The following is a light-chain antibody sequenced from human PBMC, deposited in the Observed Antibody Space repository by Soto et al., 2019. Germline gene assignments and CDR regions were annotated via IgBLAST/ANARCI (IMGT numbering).Light chain of an antibody. Sequence: DIQMTQSPSSLSASVGDRVTITCQASQDINNYLNWYQQKPGKAPELLIYDASKLETGVPSRFSGSGYGTDFTLTISSLQPEDIATYYCQQYDNLPLTLGGGTKVDIK. CDR1: QDINNY. CDR3: QQYDNLPLT. J-gene: IGKJ4*01. CDR2: DAS. V-gene: IGKV1-33*01.